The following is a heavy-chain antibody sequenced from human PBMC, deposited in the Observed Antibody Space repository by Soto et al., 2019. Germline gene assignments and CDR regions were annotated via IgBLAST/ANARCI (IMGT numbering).Heavy chain of an antibody. CDR2: IRSKPYDGTT. V-gene: IGHV3-49*03. D-gene: IGHD3-10*01. Sequence: PVGSLRLSCTASGFTFGDYAMSWFRQAPGKGLEWVGFIRSKPYDGTTEYAASAKGRFTIPRDDSKSIAYLQMNSLKTEDTAVYYCAEDLFSMVRGASYYSYGMDVWGQGTTVTVSS. J-gene: IGHJ6*02. CDR1: GFTFGDYA. CDR3: AEDLFSMVRGASYYSYGMDV.